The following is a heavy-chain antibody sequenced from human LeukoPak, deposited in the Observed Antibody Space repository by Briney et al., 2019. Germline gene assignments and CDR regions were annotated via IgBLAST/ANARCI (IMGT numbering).Heavy chain of an antibody. CDR1: GGSISSSSYY. CDR3: ARVRRLAGTVVFDI. CDR2: IDYSGST. J-gene: IGHJ3*02. V-gene: IGHV4-39*01. D-gene: IGHD1-26*01. Sequence: PSETLSLTCTVSGGSISSSSYYWGWIRQPPGKGLEWIGSIDYSGSTYYNPSLKSRVTISVDTSKNQFSLKLSSVTAADTAVYYCARVRRLAGTVVFDIWAKGKMVT.